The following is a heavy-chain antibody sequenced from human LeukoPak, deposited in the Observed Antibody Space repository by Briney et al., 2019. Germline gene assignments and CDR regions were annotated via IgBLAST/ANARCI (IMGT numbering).Heavy chain of an antibody. V-gene: IGHV3-11*04. Sequence: PGGSLRLSCAASGSTFSDYYMSWIRQAPGKGLEWVSYISSSGSTIYYADSVKGRFTISRENAKTSLYLQMNSLRAEDTAVYYCARDRFSLCSGGSCYSAYYYYMDVWGKGTTVTVSS. CDR2: ISSSGSTI. D-gene: IGHD2-15*01. J-gene: IGHJ6*03. CDR3: ARDRFSLCSGGSCYSAYYYYMDV. CDR1: GSTFSDYY.